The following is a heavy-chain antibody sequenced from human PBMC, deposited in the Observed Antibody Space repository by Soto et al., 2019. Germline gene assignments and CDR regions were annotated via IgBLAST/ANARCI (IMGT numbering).Heavy chain of an antibody. D-gene: IGHD3-16*01. Sequence: QVQLQQWGAGLVKPSETLSPTCAVPGGFFSTNCWMWIRQPPGKGLEWIGEIDNRGRTNYHPSLKSRVTVARDTSKSQASLKLTSVTAADTAVYYCARKGVEATWGAINFWGQGTLVTCSS. CDR3: ARKGVEATWGAINF. J-gene: IGHJ4*02. CDR2: IDNRGRT. V-gene: IGHV4-34*01. CDR1: GGFFSTNC.